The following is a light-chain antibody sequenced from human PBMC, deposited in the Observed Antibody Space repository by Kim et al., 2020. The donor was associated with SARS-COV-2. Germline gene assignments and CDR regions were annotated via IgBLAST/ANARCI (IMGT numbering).Light chain of an antibody. CDR2: GAS. V-gene: IGKV3-15*01. Sequence: SVSPGERAPLSCRASQSISSNLAWYQQKPGQTPRLLIYGASTRATDIPARFSGSGSGTEFTLTISSLQSEDFAVYYCQQYDNWRTFGQGTKVEIK. CDR3: QQYDNWRT. J-gene: IGKJ1*01. CDR1: QSISSN.